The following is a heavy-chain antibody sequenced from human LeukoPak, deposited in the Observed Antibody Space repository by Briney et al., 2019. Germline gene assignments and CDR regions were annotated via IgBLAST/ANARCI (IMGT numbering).Heavy chain of an antibody. J-gene: IGHJ6*03. CDR3: ARAQYYYDSSGYEPGRYYDYYMDV. D-gene: IGHD3-22*01. CDR2: IRYYGSNK. Sequence: GGSLRLSCAASGCTLSTYCMHWVRLAPGTGLEWAGFIRYYGSNKYYAHPVNGRFTISRDNAKNSLYLQMNSLRAEDTAVYYCARAQYYYDSSGYEPGRYYDYYMDVWGKGTTVTISS. CDR1: GCTLSTYC. V-gene: IGHV3-30*02.